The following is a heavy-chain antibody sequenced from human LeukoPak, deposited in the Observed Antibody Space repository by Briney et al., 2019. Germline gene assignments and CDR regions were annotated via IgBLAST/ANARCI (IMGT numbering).Heavy chain of an antibody. CDR3: ARRNYEFSVFDY. V-gene: IGHV4-4*02. CDR1: GGSISSSNW. CDR2: IYHSGST. J-gene: IGHJ4*02. D-gene: IGHD3/OR15-3a*01. Sequence: ASETLSLTCAVSGGSISSSNWWSWVRQPPGKGLEWIGEIYHSGSTNYNPSLKGRVTISVDKSKNHFSLKLNSMTAADTAIYYCARRNYEFSVFDYWGQGTLVTVSS.